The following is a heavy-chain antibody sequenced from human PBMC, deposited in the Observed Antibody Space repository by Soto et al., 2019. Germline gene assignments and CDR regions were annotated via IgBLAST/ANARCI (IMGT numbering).Heavy chain of an antibody. CDR1: AYSFTTYW. CDR2: IDPSDSKT. CDR3: ARQITILEAWFDP. J-gene: IGHJ5*02. V-gene: IGHV5-10-1*01. D-gene: IGHD3-3*01. Sequence: RGESLKISCEVSAYSFTTYWITWVRQMPGKGLEWTGRIDPSDSKTNYSPSFQGHVTISADKSISTAYLQWSTLKASDTAMYYCARQITILEAWFDPWGQGTLVTVSS.